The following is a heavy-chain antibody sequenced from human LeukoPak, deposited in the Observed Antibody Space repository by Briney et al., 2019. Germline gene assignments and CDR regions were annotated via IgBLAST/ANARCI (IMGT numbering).Heavy chain of an antibody. V-gene: IGHV3-30*02. CDR2: IAHHGNNK. CDR1: GFTFSSSA. Sequence: GGSLRLSCAASGFTFSSSAMHWVRQGPGKGLEWVAYIAHHGNNKYYADSVKCRFTISRDNSKGSLYLQMNSLRADDTAVYYCAKDGSWSCTDWGQGTLVRVSS. D-gene: IGHD2-8*02. CDR3: AKDGSWSCTD. J-gene: IGHJ4*02.